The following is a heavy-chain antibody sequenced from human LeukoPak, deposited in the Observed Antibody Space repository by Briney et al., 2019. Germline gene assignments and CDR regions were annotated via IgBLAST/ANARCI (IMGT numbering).Heavy chain of an antibody. D-gene: IGHD2/OR15-2a*01. V-gene: IGHV4-34*01. CDR1: GGSFSGYY. CDR2: INHSGST. CDR3: ARGLSYYFDY. Sequence: SETLSLTCAVYGGSFSGYYWSWIRQPPGKGLEWIGEINHSGSTNYNPSLKSRVTISVDTSKNQFSLKLSSVTAADTAAYYCARGLSYYFDYWGQGTLVTVSS. J-gene: IGHJ4*02.